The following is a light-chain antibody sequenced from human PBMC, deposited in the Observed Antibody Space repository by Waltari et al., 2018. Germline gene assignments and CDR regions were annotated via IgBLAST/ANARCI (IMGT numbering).Light chain of an antibody. V-gene: IGLV2-11*01. CDR1: SSDVGGYNY. Sequence: QSALTQPLPVSGSPGQSVTISCTGFSSDVGGYNYVSWYQQHPGKAPKLMIYDVSKRPSGVPDRFSGSKSGNTASLTISGLQAEDETDYYCCSYAGSYTDGVFGGGTKLTVL. J-gene: IGLJ2*01. CDR3: CSYAGSYTDGV. CDR2: DVS.